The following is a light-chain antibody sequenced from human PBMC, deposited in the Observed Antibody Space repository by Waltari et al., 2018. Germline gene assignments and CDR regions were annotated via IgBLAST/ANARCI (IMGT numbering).Light chain of an antibody. J-gene: IGKJ4*01. V-gene: IGKV4-1*01. CDR1: QNILYSSNNKNY. Sequence: DIVMTQSPDSLAVSLGERATINCKSSQNILYSSNNKNYLAWYQQKPGQPPKLLIYWASTRESGVPDRFSGSGSGTDFTLTISSLQAEDVAVYYCQQYYSTPPSIGGGTKVEIK. CDR2: WAS. CDR3: QQYYSTPPS.